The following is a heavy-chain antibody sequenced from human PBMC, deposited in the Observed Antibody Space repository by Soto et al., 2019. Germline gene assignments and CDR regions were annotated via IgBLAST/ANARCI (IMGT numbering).Heavy chain of an antibody. CDR2: IYWDDDK. D-gene: IGHD3-22*01. V-gene: IGHV2-5*02. CDR1: GFSISTSGVG. CDR3: AHQGLGYENSVYPESRALAF. Sequence: SGPTLVNHTEALTLTCNFSGFSISTSGVGVGWIRQPPQKALEWLALIYWDDDKRYSPSLKSRLSITKDTSKNQVVLTMTKMDPVDTATYYCAHQGLGYENSVYPESRALAFWGKGTLVPVS. J-gene: IGHJ4*02.